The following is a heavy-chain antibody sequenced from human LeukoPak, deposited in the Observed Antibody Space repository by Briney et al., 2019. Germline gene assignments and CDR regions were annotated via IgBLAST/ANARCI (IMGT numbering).Heavy chain of an antibody. V-gene: IGHV3-9*01. CDR2: ISWNSGSI. CDR1: GFTFDDYA. D-gene: IGHD4-17*01. CDR3: AKATVTTKSYYYYMDV. J-gene: IGHJ6*03. Sequence: PGGSLRLSCAASGFTFDDYAMHWVRQAPGKGLEWVSGISWNSGSICYADSVKGRFTISRDNAKNSLYLQMNSLRAEDTALYYCAKATVTTKSYYYYMDVWGKGTTVTVSS.